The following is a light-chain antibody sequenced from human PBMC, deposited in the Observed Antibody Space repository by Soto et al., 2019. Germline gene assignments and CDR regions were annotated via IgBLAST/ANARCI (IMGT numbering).Light chain of an antibody. CDR2: GAS. CDR3: QQYKNWPVT. Sequence: EIVMTQSPATLSVSPGERVTFSCRASQSVTSNLAWYQHKPGQAPRLLIYGASTGYTGIPARFSGSGSGTEFTLTINRLQSEDFAIYYCQQYKNWPVTFGGGTQVEIK. J-gene: IGKJ4*01. CDR1: QSVTSN. V-gene: IGKV3-15*01.